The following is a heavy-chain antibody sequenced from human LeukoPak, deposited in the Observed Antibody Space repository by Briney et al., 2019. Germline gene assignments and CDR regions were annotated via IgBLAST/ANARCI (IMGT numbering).Heavy chain of an antibody. CDR1: GFIFSNYA. J-gene: IGHJ4*02. V-gene: IGHV3-23*01. CDR2: ISRIGGST. CDR3: AREIIVGTTGYFDY. Sequence: GGSLRLSCAASGFIFSNYALAWVRQAPGKGLEWVSGISRIGGSTHYADSVKGRFTISRDNAKNSLYLQMNSLRAEDTAVYYCAREIIVGTTGYFDYWGQGTLVTVSS. D-gene: IGHD1-26*01.